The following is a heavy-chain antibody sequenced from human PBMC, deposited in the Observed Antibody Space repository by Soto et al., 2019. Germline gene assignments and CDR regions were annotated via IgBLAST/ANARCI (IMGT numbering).Heavy chain of an antibody. CDR2: IYHSGST. D-gene: IGHD1-26*01. CDR1: GGSISSSNW. V-gene: IGHV4-4*02. J-gene: IGHJ4*02. Sequence: QVQLQQSGPGLVKPSGTLSLTCAVSGGSISSSNWWSWVRQPPGKGLEWIGEIYHSGSTNYNPSLKRRVTISVDKSKHQFPLKLSSVTAADAALYYCARAFSGSENYFDYWGQGTLVTVSS. CDR3: ARAFSGSENYFDY.